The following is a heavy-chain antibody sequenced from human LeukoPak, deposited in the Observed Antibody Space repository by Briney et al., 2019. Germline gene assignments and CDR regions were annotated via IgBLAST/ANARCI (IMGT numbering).Heavy chain of an antibody. CDR3: ARDWGYGMDV. CDR2: IYHSGST. CDR1: GGSISSGGYP. V-gene: IGHV4-30-2*01. J-gene: IGHJ6*02. D-gene: IGHD3-16*01. Sequence: KPSQTLSLTCAVSGGSISSGGYPWSWIRQPPGKGLEWIGYIYHSGSTYYNPSLKSRVTISVDRSKNQFSLKLSSVTAADTAVYYCARDWGYGMDVWGQGTTVTVSS.